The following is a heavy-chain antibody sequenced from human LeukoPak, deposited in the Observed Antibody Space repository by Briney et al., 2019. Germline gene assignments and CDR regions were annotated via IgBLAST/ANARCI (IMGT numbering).Heavy chain of an antibody. CDR2: FDPEDGET. Sequence: ASVKVSCKVSGYTLTELSMHWVRQAPGKGLEWMGGFDPEDGETIYAQKFQGSVTMTEDTSTDTAYMELSSLRSEDTAVYYCARDSGIAYCGGDCYYYGMDVWGQGTTVTVSS. J-gene: IGHJ6*02. CDR1: GYTLTELS. D-gene: IGHD2-21*01. V-gene: IGHV1-24*01. CDR3: ARDSGIAYCGGDCYYYGMDV.